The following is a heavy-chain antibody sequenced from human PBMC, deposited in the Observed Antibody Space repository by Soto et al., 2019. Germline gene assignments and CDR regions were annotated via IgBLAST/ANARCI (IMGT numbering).Heavy chain of an antibody. CDR1: GASTTSYY. CDR2: NSYSGST. Sequence: SDTLSLTCTVTGASTTSYYWSWLRQPPGKGLEWIGYNSYSGSTDYNPSLKSRVTISVDTSKNQFSLKLSSATAADTAVYYCARHGGSYSFDYWGQGTLVTVS. CDR3: ARHGGSYSFDY. V-gene: IGHV4-59*08. D-gene: IGHD1-26*01. J-gene: IGHJ4*02.